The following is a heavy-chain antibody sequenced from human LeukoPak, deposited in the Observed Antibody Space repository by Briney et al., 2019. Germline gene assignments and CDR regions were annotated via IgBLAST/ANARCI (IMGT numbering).Heavy chain of an antibody. V-gene: IGHV1-46*01. CDR1: GYTFTRHY. CDR2: INPGSGAT. Sequence: ASVKVSCKSSGYTFTRHYMNWVRQAPGQGLEWMGKINPGSGATGYAQKFQGRVTMTRDTSTSTVYMELTSLRSADTAVYFCARDGLYCTNGVCSSDIWGQGTLVTVSS. J-gene: IGHJ3*02. D-gene: IGHD2-8*01. CDR3: ARDGLYCTNGVCSSDI.